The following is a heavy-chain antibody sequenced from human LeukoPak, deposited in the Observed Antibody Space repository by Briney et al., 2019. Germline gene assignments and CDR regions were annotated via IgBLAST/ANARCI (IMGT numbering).Heavy chain of an antibody. CDR2: IYPGDSDT. J-gene: IGHJ4*02. CDR1: GYSFTCYW. Sequence: GESLKISCKGSGYSFTCYWIGWVRQMPGKGLEWMGIIYPGDSDTRYSPSFQGQVTISADKSISTAYLQWSSLKAPDTAMYYCARGPYYDFWSGYFDYWGQGTLVTVSS. CDR3: ARGPYYDFWSGYFDY. V-gene: IGHV5-51*01. D-gene: IGHD3-3*01.